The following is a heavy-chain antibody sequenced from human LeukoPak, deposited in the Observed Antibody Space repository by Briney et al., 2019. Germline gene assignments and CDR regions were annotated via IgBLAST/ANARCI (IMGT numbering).Heavy chain of an antibody. CDR2: ISYDGSNK. D-gene: IGHD2-2*01. CDR1: GFTFSSYA. Sequence: GGSLRLSCAASGFTFSSYAMHWVRQAPGKGLEWVAVISYDGSNKYYADSVKGRFTISRDNSKNTLYLQMNSLRAEDTAVYYCARDDCSSTSCHYYMDVWGKGTTVTVSS. J-gene: IGHJ6*03. V-gene: IGHV3-30-3*01. CDR3: ARDDCSSTSCHYYMDV.